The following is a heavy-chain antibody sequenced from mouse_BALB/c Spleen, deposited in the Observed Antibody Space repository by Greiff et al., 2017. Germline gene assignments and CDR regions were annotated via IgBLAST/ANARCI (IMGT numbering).Heavy chain of an antibody. CDR1: GFTFSSYT. J-gene: IGHJ2*01. Sequence: EVQLVESGGGLVKPGGSLKLSCAASGFTFSSYTMPWVRQTPEKRLEWVATISSGGGNTYYPDSVKGRFTISRDNAKNNLYLQMSSLRSEDTALYYCARYDGFYYFDYWGQGTTLTVSS. CDR3: ARYDGFYYFDY. D-gene: IGHD2-3*01. CDR2: ISSGGGNT. V-gene: IGHV5-9*03.